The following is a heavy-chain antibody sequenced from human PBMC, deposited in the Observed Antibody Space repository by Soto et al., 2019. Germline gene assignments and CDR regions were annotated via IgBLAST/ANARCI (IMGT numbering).Heavy chain of an antibody. D-gene: IGHD6-13*01. CDR2: IIPILGIA. J-gene: IGHJ4*02. V-gene: IGHV1-69*02. CDR3: ARHPNPPAAGTASSH. CDR1: GGTFSSYT. Sequence: SVKVSCKASGGTFSSYTISWVRQAPGQGLEWMGRIIPILGIANYAQKFQGRVTITADKSTSTAYMELSSLRSEDTAVYYCARHPNPPAAGTASSHWGQGTLVTAPQ.